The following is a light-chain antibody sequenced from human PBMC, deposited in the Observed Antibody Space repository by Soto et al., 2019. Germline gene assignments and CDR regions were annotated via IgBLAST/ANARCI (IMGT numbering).Light chain of an antibody. J-gene: IGKJ1*01. V-gene: IGKV3-20*01. CDR1: QNVSSAY. Sequence: EIVLTQSPGPLSLSPGESATLSCRASQNVSSAYLTWYQQRAGQAPRLFIYGASSRATGVPDRFSGSGSGTDFTLTISRLEPEDFSVFYCQQYGNPLRTFGQGTKVDIK. CDR2: GAS. CDR3: QQYGNPLRT.